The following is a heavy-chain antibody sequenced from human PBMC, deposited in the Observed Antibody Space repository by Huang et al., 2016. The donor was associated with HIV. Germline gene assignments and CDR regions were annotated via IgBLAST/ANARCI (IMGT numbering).Heavy chain of an antibody. CDR1: GFSISSYW. D-gene: IGHD3-22*01. CDR3: ARDPRIQSWLNFFDY. V-gene: IGHV3-74*01. CDR2: IKRDGSST. Sequence: EVQLVESGGGLVQPGGSLRLSCAAFGFSISSYWMHWVRQAPGKGRGWVSRIKRDGSSTSYADSGKGGVTISRDNAKNTLYLQMNSLRAEDTAVYYCARDPRIQSWLNFFDYWGQGTLVSVSS. J-gene: IGHJ4*02.